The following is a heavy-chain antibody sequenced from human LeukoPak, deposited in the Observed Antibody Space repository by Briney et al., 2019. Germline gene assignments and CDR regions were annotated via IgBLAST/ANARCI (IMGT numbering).Heavy chain of an antibody. J-gene: IGHJ4*02. Sequence: EASVKVSCKASGYTFTGYYMHWVRQAPGQGLEYMGRINPISGGTVYAQKFQGRVTMTRDTSITTAYMELTRLTPDDTAVYYCARYCSSTSCYSDYWGQGTLVTVSS. V-gene: IGHV1-2*06. D-gene: IGHD2-2*01. CDR1: GYTFTGYY. CDR2: INPISGGT. CDR3: ARYCSSTSCYSDY.